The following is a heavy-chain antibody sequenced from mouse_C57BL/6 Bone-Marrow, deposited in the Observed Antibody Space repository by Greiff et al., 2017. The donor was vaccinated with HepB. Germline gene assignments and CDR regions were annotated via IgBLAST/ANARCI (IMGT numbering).Heavy chain of an antibody. CDR1: GYTFTSYW. V-gene: IGHV1-52*01. CDR3: ARGGNYAMDY. J-gene: IGHJ4*01. Sequence: VQLQQPGAELVRPGSSVKLSCKASGYTFTSYWMHWVKQRPIQGLEWIGNIDPSDSETHYNQKFKDKATLTVDQSSSTAYMQLSSLTSEDSAVYYCARGGNYAMDYWGQGTSVTVSS. CDR2: IDPSDSET.